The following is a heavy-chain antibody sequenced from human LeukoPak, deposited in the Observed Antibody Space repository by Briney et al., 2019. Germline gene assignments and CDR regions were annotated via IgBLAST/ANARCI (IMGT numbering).Heavy chain of an antibody. V-gene: IGHV3-21*06. Sequence: KPGGSLRLSCAASGFTFSDYNMNWVRQAPGKGLEWVSVISSSSKYIYYADSVKGRFTISRDNAKNSLYLQMSSLRAEDTAVYYCARVNDNWSYAMDVWGQGTTVTVSS. D-gene: IGHD3-9*01. CDR1: GFTFSDYN. J-gene: IGHJ6*02. CDR3: ARVNDNWSYAMDV. CDR2: ISSSSKYI.